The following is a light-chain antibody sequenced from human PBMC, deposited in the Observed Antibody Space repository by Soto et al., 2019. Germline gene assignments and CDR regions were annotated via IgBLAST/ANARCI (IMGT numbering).Light chain of an antibody. J-gene: IGKJ1*01. CDR1: QSVSSN. Sequence: ASQSVSSNLAWYQQKPGQAPRLLIYGAFTRATGIPARFSGSGSGTEFTLTISSVQSEDFADYYCQQYNNWPPWTFGQGTKVDIK. CDR2: GAF. CDR3: QQYNNWPPWT. V-gene: IGKV3-15*01.